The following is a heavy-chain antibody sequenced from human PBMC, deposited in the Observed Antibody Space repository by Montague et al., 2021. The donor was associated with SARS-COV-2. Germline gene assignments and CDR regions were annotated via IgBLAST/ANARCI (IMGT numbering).Heavy chain of an antibody. CDR1: GGSISSYF. J-gene: IGHJ4*02. CDR2: IYYSGST. D-gene: IGHD1-26*01. V-gene: IGHV4-59*01. Sequence: SETLSLTCNVSGGSISSYFWNWIRQPPGKGLEWIGYIYYSGSTNYNPPLKSRATISLDTSKNQFSLKLSSVTAADTAVYYCARGTIVGTSFDYWGQGTLVTVSS. CDR3: ARGTIVGTSFDY.